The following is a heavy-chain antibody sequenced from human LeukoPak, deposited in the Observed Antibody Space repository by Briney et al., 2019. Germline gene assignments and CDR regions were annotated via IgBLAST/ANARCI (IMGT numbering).Heavy chain of an antibody. V-gene: IGHV3-7*04. J-gene: IGHJ4*02. CDR2: IKQDGSKQ. Sequence: PGGSRRLSCVASGFALSSYWMSWVRQAPGKGLEWVANIKQDGSKQYYVDSVKGRFTISRDNAKNSLYLQMNSLRAEDTAVYYCTRGGGWFPDHWGQGTLVTVSS. CDR1: GFALSSYW. D-gene: IGHD6-19*01. CDR3: TRGGGWFPDH.